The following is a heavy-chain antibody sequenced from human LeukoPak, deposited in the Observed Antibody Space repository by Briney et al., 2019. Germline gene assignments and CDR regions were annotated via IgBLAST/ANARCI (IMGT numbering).Heavy chain of an antibody. Sequence: SETLSLTCTVSGGSISNFYWSWIRQHPGKGLEWIGYTYYSGSTYYNPSLKSRVTISVDTSKNQFSLKLSSVTAADTAVYYCARFGVYDILTGYRYGMDVWGQGTTVTVSS. CDR1: GGSISNFY. J-gene: IGHJ6*02. CDR2: TYYSGST. V-gene: IGHV4-59*01. D-gene: IGHD3-9*01. CDR3: ARFGVYDILTGYRYGMDV.